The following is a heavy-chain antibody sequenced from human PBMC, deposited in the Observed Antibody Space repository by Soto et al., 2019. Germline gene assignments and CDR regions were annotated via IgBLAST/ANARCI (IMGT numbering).Heavy chain of an antibody. CDR1: GGTFSSYA. J-gene: IGHJ3*02. CDR2: IIPIFGTA. V-gene: IGHV1-69*01. Sequence: QVQLVQSGAEVKKPGSSVKVSCKASGGTFSSYAISWVRQAPGQGLEWMGGIIPIFGTANYAQKFQGRVTITADESTSTAYRELSSLISEDTAVYYCARPASLASAGFDAFDIWGQGTMVTVSS. D-gene: IGHD6-13*01. CDR3: ARPASLASAGFDAFDI.